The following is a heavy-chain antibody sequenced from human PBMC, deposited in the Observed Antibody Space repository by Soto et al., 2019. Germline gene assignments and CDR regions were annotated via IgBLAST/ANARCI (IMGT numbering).Heavy chain of an antibody. CDR1: GGSISSGDYY. J-gene: IGHJ6*02. Sequence: SETLSLTCTVSGGSISSGDYYWSWIRRPPGKGLEWIGYIYYSGSTYYNPSLKSRVTISVDTSKNQFSLKLSSVTAADTAVYYCARCRAGSSWYYYYYGMDVWGQGTTVTVSS. CDR2: IYYSGST. D-gene: IGHD6-13*01. CDR3: ARCRAGSSWYYYYYGMDV. V-gene: IGHV4-30-4*01.